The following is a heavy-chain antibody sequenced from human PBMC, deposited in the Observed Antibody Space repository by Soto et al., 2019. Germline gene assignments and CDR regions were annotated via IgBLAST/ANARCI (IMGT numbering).Heavy chain of an antibody. V-gene: IGHV4-59*01. D-gene: IGHD6-19*01. CDR3: AREVRSNTGWYWDY. CDR1: GGSIISYY. J-gene: IGHJ4*02. Sequence: QVQLQESGPGLVKPSETLSLTCTVSGGSIISYYWSWIRQSPEKGLEWIGYIHDSGSTLYNPSLNNRASVSLDRSNNQFSLKLTSVTAADTALYYCAREVRSNTGWYWDYWGQGTLVTVSS. CDR2: IHDSGST.